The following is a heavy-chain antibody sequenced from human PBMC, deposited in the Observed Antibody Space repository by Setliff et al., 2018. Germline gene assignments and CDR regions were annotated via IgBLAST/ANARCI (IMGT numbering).Heavy chain of an antibody. CDR1: GFTFNTYA. Sequence: GSLRLSCAASGFTFNTYAMSWVRQPPGKGLEWVSSISDTALGIYYADSVRGRFTISKDNSKKTLYLQMNSLRAEDTAVYYCVKDVVGYSSTWPKRDYFDYWGQGTLVTVSS. D-gene: IGHD6-13*01. V-gene: IGHV3-23*01. J-gene: IGHJ4*02. CDR3: VKDVVGYSSTWPKRDYFDY. CDR2: ISDTALGI.